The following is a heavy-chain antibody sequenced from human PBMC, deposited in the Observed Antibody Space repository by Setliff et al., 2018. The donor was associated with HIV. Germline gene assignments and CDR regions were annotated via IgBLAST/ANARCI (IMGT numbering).Heavy chain of an antibody. D-gene: IGHD3-16*01. V-gene: IGHV3-11*04. CDR3: ARSLWGFVRNAAFEI. J-gene: IGHJ3*02. Sequence: GGSLRLSCAASGFTFSDYYMGWIRQAPGKGLEWVSYISSSGSTIYYADSVKGRFTISRDNAKNSLYLQMNSLRVEDSAVYYCARSLWGFVRNAAFEIWGQGTMVTVSS. CDR2: ISSSGSTI. CDR1: GFTFSDYY.